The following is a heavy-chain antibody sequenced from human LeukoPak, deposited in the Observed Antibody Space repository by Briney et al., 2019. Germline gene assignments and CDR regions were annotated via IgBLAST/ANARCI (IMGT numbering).Heavy chain of an antibody. CDR2: IKSKTDSGTT. Sequence: PGGALRLSCAASGFTFSNAWMSWVRQAPGKGLEWVGRIKSKTDSGTTDYAAPVKGRFITPRDDSKNTLYLQMNSLKFEDTAVYYCTTAPAQSDYWGQGTLVTVSS. CDR3: TTAPAQSDY. D-gene: IGHD2-2*01. CDR1: GFTFSNAW. J-gene: IGHJ4*02. V-gene: IGHV3-15*01.